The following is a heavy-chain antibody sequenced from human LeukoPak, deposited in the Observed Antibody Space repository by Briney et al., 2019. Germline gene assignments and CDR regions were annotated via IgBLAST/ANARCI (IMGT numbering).Heavy chain of an antibody. CDR3: ARGPTRYYFDY. V-gene: IGHV4-59*01. Sequence: SETLSLTCTVSGGSTTNYYWSWIRQPPGKGLEWIGYIYYSGNTNCNPSLKSRVTISVDTSNNQFSLNLSSVTAADTAVYYCARGPTRYYFDYWGQGTLATVSS. CDR1: GGSTTNYY. J-gene: IGHJ4*02. CDR2: IYYSGNT.